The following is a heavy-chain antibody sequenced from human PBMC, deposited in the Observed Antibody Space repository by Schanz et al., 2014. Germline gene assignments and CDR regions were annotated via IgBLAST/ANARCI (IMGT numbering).Heavy chain of an antibody. CDR1: GYTFTDYY. Sequence: QVQLVQSGAEVKKPGASVKISCKASGYTFTDYYMYWVRQAPGQGLEWMGRINPNSGGTNYAQKFQGRVTMTTDTSTSTAYMELRSLRFDDTAVYYCARNIIATARAYDIWGQGTMVTVSS. V-gene: IGHV1-2*06. CDR2: INPNSGGT. CDR3: ARNIIATARAYDI. D-gene: IGHD6-13*01. J-gene: IGHJ3*02.